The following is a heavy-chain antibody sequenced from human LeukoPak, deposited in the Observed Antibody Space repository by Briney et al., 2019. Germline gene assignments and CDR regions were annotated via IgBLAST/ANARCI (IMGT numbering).Heavy chain of an antibody. CDR1: GGSISSSSYY. V-gene: IGHV4-39*07. D-gene: IGHD1-7*01. CDR3: ARVRNWNYGYYYYYMDV. CDR2: IYYSGST. Sequence: PSETLSLTCTVSGGSISSSSYYWGWIRQPPGKGLEWIGSIYYSGSTYYNPSLKSRVTISVDTSKNQFSLKLNSVTAADTAVYYCARVRNWNYGYYYYYMDVWGKGTTVTVSS. J-gene: IGHJ6*03.